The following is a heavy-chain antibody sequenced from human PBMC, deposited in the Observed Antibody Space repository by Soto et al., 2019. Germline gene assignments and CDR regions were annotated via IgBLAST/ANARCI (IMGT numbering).Heavy chain of an antibody. CDR1: GFTFSRYG. CDR2: ISYDGSGK. Sequence: QVQLVESGGGVVQPGRSLRLSCAASGFTFSRYGMHWVRQAPGKGLEWVAVISYDGSGKYYADSVKGRSTISKDSSKNTLYLQMNSLRAEDTAVYYCVCEIFGVVGSAFDYWGQGTQVTVSS. CDR3: VCEIFGVVGSAFDY. V-gene: IGHV3-30-3*01. J-gene: IGHJ4*02. D-gene: IGHD3-3*01.